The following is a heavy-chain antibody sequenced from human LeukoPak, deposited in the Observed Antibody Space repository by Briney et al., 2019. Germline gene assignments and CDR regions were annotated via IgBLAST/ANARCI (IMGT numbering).Heavy chain of an antibody. D-gene: IGHD4-17*01. CDR1: GFTFSSYA. CDR3: AKFPTLTTSGYGYCYMGV. CDR2: ISGSGGDT. J-gene: IGHJ6*03. V-gene: IGHV3-23*01. Sequence: GGSLRLSCAASGFTFSSYAMTWVRQPPGKGLERVSAISGSGGDTYYADSVKGRFTISRDNSKNTLYLQMNSLRAEDTAVYYCAKFPTLTTSGYGYCYMGVWGKGTTVTVSS.